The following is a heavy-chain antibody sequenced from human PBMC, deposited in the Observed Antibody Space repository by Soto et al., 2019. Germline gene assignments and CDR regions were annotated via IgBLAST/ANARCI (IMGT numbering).Heavy chain of an antibody. Sequence: QVQLVQSGAEVKKPGASVKVSCKASGYTFTSYGISWVRQAPGQGLEWMGWISAYNGNTKYAQKLQGRVTMTTDTATRIACKEVWRLRSDDKAVYYYESDLAVELIDYRRQASPVTASS. CDR2: ISAYNGNT. V-gene: IGHV1-18*01. D-gene: IGHD2-15*01. CDR3: ESDLAVELIDY. CDR1: GYTFTSYG. J-gene: IGHJ4*02.